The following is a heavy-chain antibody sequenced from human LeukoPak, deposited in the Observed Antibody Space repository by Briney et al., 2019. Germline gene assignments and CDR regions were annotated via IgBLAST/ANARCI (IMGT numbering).Heavy chain of an antibody. V-gene: IGHV4-39*07. CDR3: ARRDIGGAMEY. Sequence: SETLSLTCTVSGGSISSSSYYWGWIRQPPGTGLEWIGSIYHSGSTYYNPSLKSRVTISVDTSKNQFSLKLNSVTAADTAVYYCARRDIGGAMEYWGQGTLVTVSS. CDR1: GGSISSSSYY. J-gene: IGHJ4*02. CDR2: IYHSGST. D-gene: IGHD3-16*01.